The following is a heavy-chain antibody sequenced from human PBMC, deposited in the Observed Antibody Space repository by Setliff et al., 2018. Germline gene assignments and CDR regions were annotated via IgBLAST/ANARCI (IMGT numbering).Heavy chain of an antibody. V-gene: IGHV4-61*02. J-gene: IGHJ3*02. CDR1: VDSLISGHYY. Sequence: SETLSLTCIVSVDSLISGHYYWSWVRQPSGKGLEWIGRIYYTGTTYYNPSLKSRITMSVDTSKKQFSLSLSSVTAADTAIYYCARVYGDETIDIWGQGKLVTVS. D-gene: IGHD2-21*02. CDR3: ARVYGDETIDI. CDR2: IYYTGTT.